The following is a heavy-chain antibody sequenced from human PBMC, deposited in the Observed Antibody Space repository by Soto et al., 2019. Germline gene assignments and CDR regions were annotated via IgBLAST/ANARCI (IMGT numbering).Heavy chain of an antibody. J-gene: IGHJ6*02. Sequence: VQLVESGGGLVKPGGSLRLSCGASGFSSSNAWMNWVRQAPGKGLEWVGRIKRKSDGEATDYAGHVKSRFTVFRADSKSAQYLQMTSLKGDATAVYYCTTGSVEGVWGQGNTVTVS. CDR1: GFSSSNAW. D-gene: IGHD2-15*01. CDR3: TTGSVEGV. V-gene: IGHV3-15*07. CDR2: IKRKSDGEAT.